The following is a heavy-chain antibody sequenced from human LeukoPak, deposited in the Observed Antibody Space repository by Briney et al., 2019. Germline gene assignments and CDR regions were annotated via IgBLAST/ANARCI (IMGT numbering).Heavy chain of an antibody. Sequence: SETLSLTCTVSGGSISSGGYYWSWIRQPPGKGLEWIGEINHSGSTNYNPSLKSRVTISVDTSKNQFSLKLSSVTAADTAVYYCARGFAFFYDFWSGYSYYFDYWGQGTLVTVSS. CDR1: GGSISSGGYY. CDR3: ARGFAFFYDFWSGYSYYFDY. V-gene: IGHV4-39*07. D-gene: IGHD3-3*01. J-gene: IGHJ4*02. CDR2: INHSGST.